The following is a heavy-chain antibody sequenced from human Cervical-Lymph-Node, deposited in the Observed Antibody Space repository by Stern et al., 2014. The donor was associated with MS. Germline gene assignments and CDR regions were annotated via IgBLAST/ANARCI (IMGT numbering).Heavy chain of an antibody. V-gene: IGHV1-18*01. CDR1: GYTFPNYG. D-gene: IGHD1-14*01. Sequence: VQLVQSGAEVKRPGASVKVSCKTSGYTFPNYGICWVRQAPGQALARMRWISGFKGDTTSVQSLQARVIMTRDTLANTAYMERRDLRPDDTAIYYCATTPLSGFDYWGQGTLVTVSA. CDR3: ATTPLSGFDY. CDR2: ISGFKGDT. J-gene: IGHJ4*02.